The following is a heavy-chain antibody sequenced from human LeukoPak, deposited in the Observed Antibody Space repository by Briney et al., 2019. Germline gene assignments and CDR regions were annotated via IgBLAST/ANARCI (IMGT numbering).Heavy chain of an antibody. CDR1: GFTFSSYS. J-gene: IGHJ3*02. Sequence: PGGSLGLSCAASGFTFSSYSMNWVRQAPGKGLEWVSSISSSSSYIYYADSVKGRFTISRDNAKNSLYLQMNSLRAEDTAVYYCARPTYYDSSGYYNLGDAFDIWGQGTMVTVSS. D-gene: IGHD3-22*01. V-gene: IGHV3-21*01. CDR3: ARPTYYDSSGYYNLGDAFDI. CDR2: ISSSSSYI.